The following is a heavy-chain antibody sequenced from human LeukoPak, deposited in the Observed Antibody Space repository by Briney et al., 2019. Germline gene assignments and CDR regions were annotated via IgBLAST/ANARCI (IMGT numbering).Heavy chain of an antibody. CDR2: IYYSGST. Sequence: SETLSLTCTVSGGSISSSSYYWGWIRQPPGKGLEWIGSIYYSGSTYYNPSLKSRVTISVDTSKNQFSLKLSSVTAADTAVYYCASHPYSSGWYTRFDPWGQGTLVTDSS. CDR1: GGSISSSSYY. J-gene: IGHJ5*02. V-gene: IGHV4-39*01. CDR3: ASHPYSSGWYTRFDP. D-gene: IGHD6-19*01.